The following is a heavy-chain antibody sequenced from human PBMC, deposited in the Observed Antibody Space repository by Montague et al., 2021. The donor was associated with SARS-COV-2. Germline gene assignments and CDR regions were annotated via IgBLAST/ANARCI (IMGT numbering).Heavy chain of an antibody. CDR3: ARAGEDYYYDSSGFLY. Sequence: SRSLSWAASGFIFSSYEMNWVRQAPGKGLEWVSYISNSGDTKYYADSVKGRFTISRDNAKNSLYLQMSSLRAEDTAVYYCARAGEDYYYDSSGFLYWGQGILVTVSS. CDR2: ISNSGDTK. V-gene: IGHV3-48*03. J-gene: IGHJ4*02. CDR1: GFIFSSYE. D-gene: IGHD3-22*01.